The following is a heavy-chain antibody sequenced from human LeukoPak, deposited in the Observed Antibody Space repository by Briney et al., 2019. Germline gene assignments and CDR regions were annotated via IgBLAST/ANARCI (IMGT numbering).Heavy chain of an antibody. Sequence: ASVKVSCKASGYTFTSYGISWVRQAPGQGLEWMGWISAYNGNTNYAQKLQGRVTMTTDTSTSTAYMELRSLRYDDTAVYYCARDPHSSSWYGGNYFDYWGQGTLVTVSS. V-gene: IGHV1-18*01. CDR1: GYTFTSYG. CDR2: ISAYNGNT. J-gene: IGHJ4*02. CDR3: ARDPHSSSWYGGNYFDY. D-gene: IGHD6-13*01.